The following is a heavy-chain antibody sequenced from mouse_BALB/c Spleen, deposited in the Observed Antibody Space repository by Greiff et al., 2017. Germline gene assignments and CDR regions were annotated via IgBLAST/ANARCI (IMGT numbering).Heavy chain of an antibody. CDR1: WFSLSTSGMG. J-gene: IGHJ2*01. CDR2: IWWDDVK. D-gene: IGHD1-1*02. V-gene: IGHV8-8*01. Sequence: QVTLKESGPWILQPSQTLSLTCSFSWFSLSTSGMGVGWIRQPSGKGLDWLAHIWWDDVKRNNPALKSRLTISKDTSSSRVFLKLASVDTADTATYYCARAPMAFDYWGQGTTLTVSS. CDR3: ARAPMAFDY.